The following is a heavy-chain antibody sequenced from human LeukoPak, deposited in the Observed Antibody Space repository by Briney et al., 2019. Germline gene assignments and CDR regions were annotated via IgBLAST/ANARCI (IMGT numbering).Heavy chain of an antibody. J-gene: IGHJ4*02. V-gene: IGHV4-34*04. CDR1: GGSFSGYY. D-gene: IGHD3-10*01. CDR2: INHSENT. Sequence: SETLSLTCAVYGGSFSGYYWSWIRQPPGKGLEWIGEINHSENTSDNPSLKSRATISVDTSKNQFSLKLSSVTAADTGVYYCARAHGSGSSVNLMDYWGQGTQVTVSS. CDR3: ARAHGSGSSVNLMDY.